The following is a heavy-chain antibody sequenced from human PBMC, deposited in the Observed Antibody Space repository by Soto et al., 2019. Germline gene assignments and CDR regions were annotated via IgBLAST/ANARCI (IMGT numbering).Heavy chain of an antibody. CDR1: GFTFRSYS. CDR3: ATDSGISSWKWGDHDAFDI. V-gene: IGHV3-48*02. D-gene: IGHD6-13*01. Sequence: GGSLRLSCAASGFTFRSYSMNWVRQAPGKGLEWVSYISSSSSTIYYADSVKGQFTISRGNAKIPLYLPMNSLRDGDMGGYYFATDSGISSWKWGDHDAFDIWGQGTMVTVSS. CDR2: ISSSSSTI. J-gene: IGHJ3*02.